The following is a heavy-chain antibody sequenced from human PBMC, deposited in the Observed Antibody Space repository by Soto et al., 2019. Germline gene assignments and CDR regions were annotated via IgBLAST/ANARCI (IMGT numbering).Heavy chain of an antibody. CDR2: IKKKTDGGTT. CDR1: GFTFSDAW. Sequence: PGGSLRLSCAASGFTFSDAWMSWVRQAPGKGLEWVGLIKKKTDGGTTDYAAPVKGRFTISRDDSKNTVYLQMSSLKTEDTDVYYCRTQWMDWGQGTLVTVYS. D-gene: IGHD6-19*01. V-gene: IGHV3-15*01. J-gene: IGHJ4*02. CDR3: RTQWMD.